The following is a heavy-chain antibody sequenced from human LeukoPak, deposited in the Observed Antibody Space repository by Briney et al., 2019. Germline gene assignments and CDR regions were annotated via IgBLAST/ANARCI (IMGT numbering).Heavy chain of an antibody. CDR3: AIVRWFGELSPLDY. J-gene: IGHJ4*02. V-gene: IGHV3-7*01. D-gene: IGHD3-10*01. CDR1: GFTFSSYW. Sequence: GGSLRLSCAASGFTFSSYWMSWVGQAPGKGLDGVANIKIDGSEKYYVDSVKGRFAISRDNAKNSLYLQMNSLRAEDTAVYYCAIVRWFGELSPLDYWGQGTLVTVSS. CDR2: IKIDGSEK.